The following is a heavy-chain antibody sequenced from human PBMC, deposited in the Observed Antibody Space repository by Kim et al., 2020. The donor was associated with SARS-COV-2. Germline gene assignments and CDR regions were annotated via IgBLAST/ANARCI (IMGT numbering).Heavy chain of an antibody. V-gene: IGHV3-23*01. Sequence: DAVKGRFTISGDNSKNTLDLQMNSLRAEDTAVYYCAKDQKSQADSILFDYWGQGTLVTVSS. D-gene: IGHD2-21*01. CDR3: AKDQKSQADSILFDY. J-gene: IGHJ4*02.